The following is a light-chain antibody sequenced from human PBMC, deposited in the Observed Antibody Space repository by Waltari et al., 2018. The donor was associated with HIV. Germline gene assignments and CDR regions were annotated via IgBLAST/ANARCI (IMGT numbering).Light chain of an antibody. CDR2: DVT. CDR3: CSYAGGPFV. CDR1: GSDVGKYDF. Sequence: QSALTQPASVSGSPGQSVNMSCPGTGSDVGKYDFVSWYQHNPGQAPHLIIYDVTTRPSGVSLRFSGSKSGNTASLTISGLQAEDEANYYCCSYAGGPFVFGSGT. V-gene: IGLV2-23*02. J-gene: IGLJ1*01.